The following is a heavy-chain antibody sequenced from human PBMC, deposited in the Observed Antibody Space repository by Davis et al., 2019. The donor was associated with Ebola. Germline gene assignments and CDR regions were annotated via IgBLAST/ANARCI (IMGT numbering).Heavy chain of an antibody. D-gene: IGHD3-22*01. CDR3: ARVADYYDSSGYYYYYYYYGMDV. CDR1: GGSISSYY. CDR2: IYYSGST. Sequence: MPSETLSLTCTVSGGSISSYYWSWIRQPPGKGLEWIGYIYYSGSTNYNSSLKSRVTISVDTSKNQFSLKLSSVTAADTAVYYCARVADYYDSSGYYYYYYYYGMDVWGQGTTVTVSS. J-gene: IGHJ6*02. V-gene: IGHV4-59*01.